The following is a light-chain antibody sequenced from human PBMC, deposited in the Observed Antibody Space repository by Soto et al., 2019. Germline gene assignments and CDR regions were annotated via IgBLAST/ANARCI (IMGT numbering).Light chain of an antibody. CDR3: QQYGSSPQIT. CDR1: QSFISN. V-gene: IGKV3-20*01. Sequence: EIVLTQSPGTLSLSPGDRATLSCRASQSFISNLAWYQHKPCQAPRLLIYGASTRATGIPARFGGSGSGTDFTLTISRLEPEDFAVYYCQQYGSSPQITFGQGTRLEIK. CDR2: GAS. J-gene: IGKJ5*01.